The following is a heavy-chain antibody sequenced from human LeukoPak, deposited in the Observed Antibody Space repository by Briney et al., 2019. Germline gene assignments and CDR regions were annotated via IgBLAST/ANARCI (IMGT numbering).Heavy chain of an antibody. D-gene: IGHD2-15*01. CDR3: ARNLVVVVAATPTIEAFDI. CDR2: INPNSGGT. J-gene: IGHJ3*02. Sequence: GASVKVSCKASGYTFNGYYMHWVRQAPGQGLEWMGWINPNSGGTNYAQKFQGRVTMTRDTSISTAYMELSRLRSDDTAVYYCARNLVVVVAATPTIEAFDIWGQGTMVTVSS. V-gene: IGHV1-2*02. CDR1: GYTFNGYY.